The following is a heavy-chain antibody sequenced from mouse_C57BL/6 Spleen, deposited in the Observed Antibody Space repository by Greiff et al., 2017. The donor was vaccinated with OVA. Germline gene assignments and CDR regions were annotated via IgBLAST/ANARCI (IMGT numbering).Heavy chain of an antibody. D-gene: IGHD4-1*01. J-gene: IGHJ4*01. Sequence: QVQLQQPGTELVKPGASVKISCKASGYAFSSYWMNWVKQRPGKGLEWIGQIYPGDGDTNYNGKFKGKATLTADKSSSTAYMQLSSLTSEDSAVYFCARSLGRDYYAMDYWGQGTSVTVSS. CDR2: IYPGDGDT. V-gene: IGHV1-80*01. CDR3: ARSLGRDYYAMDY. CDR1: GYAFSSYW.